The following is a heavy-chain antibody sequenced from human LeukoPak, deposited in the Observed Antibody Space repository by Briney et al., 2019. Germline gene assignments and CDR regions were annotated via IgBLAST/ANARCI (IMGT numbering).Heavy chain of an antibody. Sequence: PETLSLTCTVSGGAISSYYWSWIRQPPGKGLGWSGSIYYSGSINYNPSLKSRVTISVDTSKHQSSLKLSSVTAADTAVYYCARGSDSSSWEAEYFQHWGQGTLVTVSS. CDR2: IYYSGSI. CDR3: ARGSDSSSWEAEYFQH. D-gene: IGHD6-13*01. CDR1: GGAISSYY. J-gene: IGHJ1*01. V-gene: IGHV4-59*01.